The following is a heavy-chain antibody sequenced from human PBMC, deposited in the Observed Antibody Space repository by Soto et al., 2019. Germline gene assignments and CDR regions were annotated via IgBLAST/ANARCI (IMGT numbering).Heavy chain of an antibody. CDR2: ISGSGGST. Sequence: EVQLLESGGGLVQPGGSLRLSCAASGFTFSSYAMSWVRQAPGKGLEWVSAISGSGGSTYYADSVKGRFTISRDNSKNTLYRQMNSLRAEDTAVYYCAKDWYYYDSSGYYYAYYFDYWGQGTLVTVSS. CDR1: GFTFSSYA. CDR3: AKDWYYYDSSGYYYAYYFDY. J-gene: IGHJ4*02. D-gene: IGHD3-22*01. V-gene: IGHV3-23*01.